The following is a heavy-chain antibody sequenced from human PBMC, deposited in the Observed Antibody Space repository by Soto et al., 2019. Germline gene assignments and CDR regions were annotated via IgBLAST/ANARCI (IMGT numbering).Heavy chain of an antibody. CDR3: AKGRGYSSSSGDY. V-gene: IGHV3-43D*03. CDR2: ISWDGGST. Sequence: GGSLRLSCAASGFTFDDYAMHWVRQAPGKGLEWVSLISWDGGSTYYADSEKGRFTISRDNSKNSLYLQMNSLRAEDTALYYCAKGRGYSSSSGDYWGQGTLVTVSS. CDR1: GFTFDDYA. J-gene: IGHJ4*02. D-gene: IGHD6-6*01.